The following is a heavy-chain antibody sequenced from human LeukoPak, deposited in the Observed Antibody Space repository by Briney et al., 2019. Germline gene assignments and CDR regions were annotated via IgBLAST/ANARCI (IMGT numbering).Heavy chain of an antibody. Sequence: SVKVSCKASGYTFTSYDISWVRQAPGQGLEWMGGIIPIFGTANYAQKFQGRVTITADESTSTAYMELSSLRSEDTAVYYCARVGAPHAFDIWGQGTMVTVSS. CDR2: IIPIFGTA. CDR1: GYTFTSYD. V-gene: IGHV1-69*13. J-gene: IGHJ3*02. CDR3: ARVGAPHAFDI.